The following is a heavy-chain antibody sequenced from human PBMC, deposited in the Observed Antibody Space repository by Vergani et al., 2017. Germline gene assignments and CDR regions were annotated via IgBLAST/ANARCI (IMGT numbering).Heavy chain of an antibody. CDR1: GYTFTGYY. D-gene: IGHD2/OR15-2a*01. CDR2: INPNSGGT. J-gene: IGHJ3*02. CDR3: ARALNIQGDLDI. V-gene: IGHV1-2*04. Sequence: QVQLVQSGAEVKKPGASVKVSCKASGYTFTGYYMHWVRQAPGQGLEWMGWINPNSGGTNYAKKFQGWVTMTRDTSISTAYMELSRLRSDDTAVYYCARALNIQGDLDIWGQGTMVTVSS.